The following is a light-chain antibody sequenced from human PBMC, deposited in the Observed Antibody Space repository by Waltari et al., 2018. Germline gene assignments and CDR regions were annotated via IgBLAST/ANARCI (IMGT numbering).Light chain of an antibody. CDR1: QSVSSSS. J-gene: IGKJ2*01. CDR2: DAS. Sequence: EIVLTQSPGTLSLSPGERATLPCRASQSVSSSSFAWYQQKPGQAPRLLIHDASSRATGIPDRLSGSASATDFTLTIDRLGPEDFAVYYCQQYGRSWNAFGQGTKLEI. V-gene: IGKV3-20*01. CDR3: QQYGRSWNA.